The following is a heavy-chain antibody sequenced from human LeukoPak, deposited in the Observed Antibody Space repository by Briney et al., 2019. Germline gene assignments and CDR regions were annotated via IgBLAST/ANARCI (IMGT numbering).Heavy chain of an antibody. CDR2: ILGGAGST. CDR3: AKDSYDYGDYNDAFDI. D-gene: IGHD4-17*01. V-gene: IGHV3-23*01. CDR1: GFSFSSDG. Sequence: GGSLRLSCSASGFSFSSDGMSWVRQAPGKGLEWVSGILGGAGSTYYADSVKGRFTISRDNAKNSLYLQMNSLRAEDTAMYYCAKDSYDYGDYNDAFDIWGQGTMVTVSS. J-gene: IGHJ3*02.